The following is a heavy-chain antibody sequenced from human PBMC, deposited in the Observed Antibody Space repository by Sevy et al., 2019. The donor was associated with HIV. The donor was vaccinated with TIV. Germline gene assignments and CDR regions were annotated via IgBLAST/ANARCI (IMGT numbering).Heavy chain of an antibody. V-gene: IGHV3-23*01. Sequence: GGSLRLSCTASGFTFSSYVMSWVRQLPGKRLEWVSSIGATSNNPGYADSVKGRFIVSRDNSKNTLFLEMNSLRVEDTALYYCAKGDVLNTRAGVDPWGQGTLVTVSS. J-gene: IGHJ5*02. CDR3: AKGDVLNTRAGVDP. CDR1: GFTFSSYV. CDR2: IGATSNNP. D-gene: IGHD4-17*01.